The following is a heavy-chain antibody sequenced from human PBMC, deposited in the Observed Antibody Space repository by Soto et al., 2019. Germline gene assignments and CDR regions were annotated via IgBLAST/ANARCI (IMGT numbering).Heavy chain of an antibody. V-gene: IGHV3-64*01. CDR3: ARDKNPIYCGIWDWFLDL. D-gene: IGHD3-16*01. CDR1: GFTFTIYT. Sequence: EVQLVESGGGLVQPGGSLRLSCATSGFTFTIYTMHWVRQAPGKGLEYVSAISNNGGSTFYANSVKGRFTISRDNSQNKLYLQMGSLRVDDMAVYYCARDKNPIYCGIWDWFLDLWGRGTLVTVSS. J-gene: IGHJ2*01. CDR2: ISNNGGST.